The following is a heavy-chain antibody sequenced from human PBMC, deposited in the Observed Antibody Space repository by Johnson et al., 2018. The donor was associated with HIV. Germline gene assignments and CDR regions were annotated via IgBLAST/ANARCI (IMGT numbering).Heavy chain of an antibody. V-gene: IGHV3-15*01. CDR2: IKSKTDGGTT. D-gene: IGHD3-3*01. CDR3: TTDQRDYDFWSGYTLGDAFDI. Sequence: VQLVESGGGLVKPGGSLRLSCAASGFTFSSYWMSWVRQAPGKGLEWVGRIKSKTDGGTTDYAAPVKGRLTISRDDSKNTLYLQMNSLKTEDTAVYYCTTDQRDYDFWSGYTLGDAFDIWGQGTMVTVSS. J-gene: IGHJ3*02. CDR1: GFTFSSYW.